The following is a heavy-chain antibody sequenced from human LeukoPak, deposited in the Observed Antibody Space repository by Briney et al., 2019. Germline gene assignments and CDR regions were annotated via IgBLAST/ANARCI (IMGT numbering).Heavy chain of an antibody. Sequence: GGSLRLSCAASGFTFSSYEMNWVRQAPGKGLEWVSYISSSGSTIYYADSVKGRFTISRDNAKNSLYLQMNSLRAEDTAVYYCARGYGSGSSHIDYWGQGTLVTVSS. CDR1: GFTFSSYE. V-gene: IGHV3-48*03. CDR2: ISSSGSTI. J-gene: IGHJ4*02. D-gene: IGHD3-10*01. CDR3: ARGYGSGSSHIDY.